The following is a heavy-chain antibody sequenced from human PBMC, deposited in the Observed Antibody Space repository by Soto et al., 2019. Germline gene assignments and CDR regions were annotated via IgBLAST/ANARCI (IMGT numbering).Heavy chain of an antibody. CDR2: IYHSGST. V-gene: IGHV4-30-2*01. J-gene: IGHJ4*02. Sequence: SETLSLTCAVSGGSTSSGGYSWSWIRQPPGKGLEWIGYIYHSGSTYYNPSLKSRVTISVDRSKNQFSLKLSSVTAADTAVYYCARQSSRSRPLIDYWGQGTLVTVSS. CDR3: ARQSSRSRPLIDY. CDR1: GGSTSSGGYS.